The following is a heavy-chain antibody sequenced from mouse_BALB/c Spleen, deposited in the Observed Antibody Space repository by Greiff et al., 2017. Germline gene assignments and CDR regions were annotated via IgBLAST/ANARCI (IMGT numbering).Heavy chain of an antibody. J-gene: IGHJ3*01. V-gene: IGHV5-6-2*01. D-gene: IGHD4-1*01. CDR2: INSNGGST. CDR3: ARRGNWDGGFAY. CDR1: GFTFSSYY. Sequence: EVKLMESGGGLVKLGGSLKLSCAASGFTFSSYYMSWVRQTPEKRLELVAAINSNGGSTYYPDTVKGRFTISRDNAKNTLYLQMSSLKSEDTALYYCARRGNWDGGFAYWGQGTLVTVSA.